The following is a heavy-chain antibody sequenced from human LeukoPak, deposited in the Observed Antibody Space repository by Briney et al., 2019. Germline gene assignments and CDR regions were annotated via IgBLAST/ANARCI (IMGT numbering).Heavy chain of an antibody. J-gene: IGHJ3*02. Sequence: KASETLSLTCAVSGGSISTTHWWTWVRQFPGKGLEWIGEIHHSGANNNNLSLKSHVTISVDKSKNHFALKMSSVTAADTAVYYCARGHPRLRSFDIWGRGTMSPSLQ. CDR1: GGSISTTHW. V-gene: IGHV4-4*02. CDR3: ARGHPRLRSFDI. CDR2: IHHSGAN.